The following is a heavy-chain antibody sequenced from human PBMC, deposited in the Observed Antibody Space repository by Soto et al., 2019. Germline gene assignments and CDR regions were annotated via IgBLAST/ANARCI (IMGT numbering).Heavy chain of an antibody. J-gene: IGHJ6*03. CDR1: GGSISSGGYY. V-gene: IGHV4-31*03. Sequence: QVQLQESGPGLVKPSQTLSLTCTVSGGSISSGGYYWSWIRQHPGKGLEWIGYIYYSGSTYYNPSLKSRVTISVDTSKNQFSLKLSSVTAADTAVYYCARVPLSIGVRDLYYYYYYMDVWGKGTTVTVSS. CDR3: ARVPLSIGVRDLYYYYYYMDV. CDR2: IYYSGST. D-gene: IGHD3-10*01.